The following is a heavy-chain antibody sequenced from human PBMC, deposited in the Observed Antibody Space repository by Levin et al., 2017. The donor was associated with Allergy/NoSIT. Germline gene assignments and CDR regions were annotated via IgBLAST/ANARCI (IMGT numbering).Heavy chain of an antibody. V-gene: IGHV3-23*01. CDR1: GFTFSFYA. Sequence: GESLKISCAASGFTFSFYAMSWVRQAPGKGLEWVSTISDSGGSTYYADSVKGRFTFSRDNSKNTLYLQMNSLRAEDTALYYCARRETAGPYYFDYWGQGTLVTVSS. J-gene: IGHJ4*02. D-gene: IGHD5-24*01. CDR2: ISDSGGST. CDR3: ARRETAGPYYFDY.